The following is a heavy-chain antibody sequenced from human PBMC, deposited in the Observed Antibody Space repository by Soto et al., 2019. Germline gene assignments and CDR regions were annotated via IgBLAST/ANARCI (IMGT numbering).Heavy chain of an antibody. CDR2: IIPIFGTT. J-gene: IGHJ6*02. CDR3: ARDNPTATPNFYYYYYGMDV. V-gene: IGHV1-69*01. Sequence: QVQLVQSGAEVKKPGSSVKVSCKASGRTFSNYAINWVRQAPGQGLEWMGGIIPIFGTTNYAQKFQGRVTITADESAGTAYMELSSLRSDDTAIYYCARDNPTATPNFYYYYYGMDVWGQGTTVTVSS. D-gene: IGHD1-1*01. CDR1: GRTFSNYA.